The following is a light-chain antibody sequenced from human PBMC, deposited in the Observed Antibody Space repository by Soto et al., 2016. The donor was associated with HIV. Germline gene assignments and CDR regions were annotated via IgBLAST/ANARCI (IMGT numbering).Light chain of an antibody. J-gene: IGLJ2*01. Sequence: SSELTQDPAVSVALGQTVKITRQGDSLRSYYATWYQQKPGQAPVFVIYGQSNRPSGIPDRFSGSSSGNTASLTITGAQAEDEADYYCMSRDNNTNPVIFGGGTKLTVL. V-gene: IGLV3-19*01. CDR1: SLRSYY. CDR2: GQS. CDR3: MSRDNNTNPVI.